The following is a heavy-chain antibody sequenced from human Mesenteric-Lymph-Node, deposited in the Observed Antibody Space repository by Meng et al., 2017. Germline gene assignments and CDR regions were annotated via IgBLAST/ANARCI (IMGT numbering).Heavy chain of an antibody. CDR1: GGSISSGGYY. V-gene: IGHV4-30-4*08. J-gene: IGHJ2*01. Sequence: QVQLQESGPGPVKPYTTLSLTCTVSGGSISSGGYYWSWIRQHPGKGLEWIGEIYHSGSTNYNPSLKSRVTISVDTSKNQFSVKLSSVTAADTAVYYCARGQKGYFDLWGRGTLVTVSS. CDR2: IYHSGST. CDR3: ARGQKGYFDL.